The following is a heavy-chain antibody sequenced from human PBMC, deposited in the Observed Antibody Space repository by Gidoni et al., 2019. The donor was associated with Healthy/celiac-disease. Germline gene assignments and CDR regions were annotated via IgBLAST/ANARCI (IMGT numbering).Heavy chain of an antibody. J-gene: IGHJ6*02. CDR2: ISGSGGST. V-gene: IGHV3-23*01. CDR1: GFTFSSYA. D-gene: IGHD6-13*01. Sequence: EVQLLESGGGLVQPGGSLRLSCAASGFTFSSYAMSWVRQAPGKGLEWVSAISGSGGSTYYADSVKGRFTISRDNSKNTLYLQMNSLRAEDTAVYYCAKTIAAAGQGYYYYYGMDVWGQGTTVTVSS. CDR3: AKTIAAAGQGYYYYYGMDV.